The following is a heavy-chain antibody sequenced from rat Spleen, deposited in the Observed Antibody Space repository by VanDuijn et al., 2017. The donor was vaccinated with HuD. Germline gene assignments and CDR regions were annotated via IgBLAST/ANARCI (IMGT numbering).Heavy chain of an antibody. D-gene: IGHD1-11*01. CDR2: IFAGDGDT. CDR1: GYTFSTSY. V-gene: IGHV1-25*01. J-gene: IGHJ3*01. CDR3: ARSLHYYGGYSNWFAD. Sequence: QVKLHQSGAELVKPGGSVKLSCKTSGYTFSTSYMSWFKQIPGRSIEWIGLIFAGDGDTGYNQNFKGKATLTVDTSSSTAFMDLSSLTTEDSAVYFCARSLHYYGGYSNWFADWGQGTLVTVSS.